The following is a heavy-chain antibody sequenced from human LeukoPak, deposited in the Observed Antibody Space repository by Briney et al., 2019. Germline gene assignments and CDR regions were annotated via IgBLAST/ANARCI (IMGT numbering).Heavy chain of an antibody. J-gene: IGHJ6*04. D-gene: IGHD3-10*01. Sequence: ASAKVSCKVSGYTLTELSMHWVRQAPGKGLEWMGGFDPEDGETIYAQKFQGRVTMTEDTSTDTAYMELSSLRSEDTAVYYCATSGRGSSGSYFPYYYYGMDVWGKGTTVTFSS. CDR1: GYTLTELS. CDR2: FDPEDGET. CDR3: ATSGRGSSGSYFPYYYYGMDV. V-gene: IGHV1-24*01.